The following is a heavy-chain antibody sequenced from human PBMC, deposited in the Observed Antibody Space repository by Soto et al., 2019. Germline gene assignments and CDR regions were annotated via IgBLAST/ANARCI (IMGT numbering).Heavy chain of an antibody. Sequence: EVQLLESGGGLVQPGGSLRLSCAASGFTFSSYAMSWVGQAPGKGLEWVSAISGSGGSTYYADSVKGRFTISRDNSKNTLYLQMKSLRAEDTAVYYCAKVGDSSGYHHIDYWGQGTLVTVSS. V-gene: IGHV3-23*01. CDR3: AKVGDSSGYHHIDY. CDR2: ISGSGGST. CDR1: GFTFSSYA. D-gene: IGHD3-22*01. J-gene: IGHJ4*02.